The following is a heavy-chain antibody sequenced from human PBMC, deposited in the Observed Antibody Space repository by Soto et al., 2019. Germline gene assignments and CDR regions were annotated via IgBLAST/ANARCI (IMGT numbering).Heavy chain of an antibody. V-gene: IGHV1-8*01. CDR3: ARRMTWSLWCFDL. CDR2: MNPNSGNT. J-gene: IGHJ2*01. CDR1: GYTFKDYD. D-gene: IGHD3-3*01. Sequence: QVQLLQSGAEVKKPGTSVRVSCRASGYTFKDYDINGLRRSPGQGLEGMGWMNPNSGNTAYARKFHDRITMTRSVSARTAFMELSSLTPEDTAVYYCARRMTWSLWCFDLWGSGTQVTVSS.